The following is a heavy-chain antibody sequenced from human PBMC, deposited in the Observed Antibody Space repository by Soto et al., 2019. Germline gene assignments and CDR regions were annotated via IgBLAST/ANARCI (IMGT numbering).Heavy chain of an antibody. V-gene: IGHV4-59*01. CDR1: GGSISSYY. D-gene: IGHD2-15*01. CDR3: ARIRGYCSGGSCYPYYYYYYMDV. J-gene: IGHJ6*03. CDR2: IYYSGST. Sequence: PSETLSLTCTDSGGSISSYYWSWIRQPPGKGLEWIGYIYYSGSTNYNPSLKSRVTISVDTSKNQFSLKLSSVTAADTAVYYCARIRGYCSGGSCYPYYYYYYMDVWGKGTTVTVSS.